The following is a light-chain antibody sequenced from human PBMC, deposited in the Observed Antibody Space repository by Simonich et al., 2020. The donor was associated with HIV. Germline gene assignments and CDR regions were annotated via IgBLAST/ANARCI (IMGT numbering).Light chain of an antibody. Sequence: EIVMTQSPATLSVSPGERATLSCRASQSISSNLAWYQQKPGQGPRLFIYGASTRATGIPARFSGSGSGTEFTLTINSLRSEDFAVYYWQQYNNWPMYPFGQGTKLEIK. CDR1: QSISSN. CDR3: QQYNNWPMYP. CDR2: GAS. J-gene: IGKJ2*01. V-gene: IGKV3-15*01.